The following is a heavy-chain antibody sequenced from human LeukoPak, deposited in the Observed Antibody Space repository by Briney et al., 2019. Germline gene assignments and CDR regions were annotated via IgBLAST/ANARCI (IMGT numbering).Heavy chain of an antibody. CDR3: ASSVGPRRRSPVLMDV. D-gene: IGHD5/OR15-5a*01. Sequence: GGSLRLSCAASGFTFSSFEMNWVRQAPGKGLEWVSYISSSGHTIYYAGSVKGRFTISRDNARNSLYLQLNSLRAEDTAIYYCASSVGPRRRSPVLMDVWGQGTTVTVSS. V-gene: IGHV3-48*03. J-gene: IGHJ6*02. CDR1: GFTFSSFE. CDR2: ISSSGHTI.